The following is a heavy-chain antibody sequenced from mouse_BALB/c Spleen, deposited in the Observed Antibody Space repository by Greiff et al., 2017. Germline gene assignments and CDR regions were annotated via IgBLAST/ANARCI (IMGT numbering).Heavy chain of an antibody. CDR2: IWAGGST. J-gene: IGHJ4*01. Sequence: QVHVKQSGPGLVAPSQSLSITCTVSGFSLTSYGVHWVRQPPGKGLEWLGVIWAGGSTNYNSALMSRLSISKDNSKSQVFLKMNSLQTDDTAMYYCARAPDYYYGFMDYWGQGTSVTVSS. CDR1: GFSLTSYG. D-gene: IGHD1-1*01. V-gene: IGHV2-9*02. CDR3: ARAPDYYYGFMDY.